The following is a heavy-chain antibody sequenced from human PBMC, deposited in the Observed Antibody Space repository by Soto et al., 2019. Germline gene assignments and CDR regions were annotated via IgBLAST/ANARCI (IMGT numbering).Heavy chain of an antibody. Sequence: GGSLRLSCAASGFTFSSYAMHWVRQAPGKGLEWVAVISYDGSNKYYADSVKGRFTISRDNSKNTLYLQMNSLGAEDTAVYYCARTSNYYDSSGYASYYFDYWGQGTLVTVSS. CDR3: ARTSNYYDSSGYASYYFDY. D-gene: IGHD3-22*01. V-gene: IGHV3-30-3*01. J-gene: IGHJ4*02. CDR1: GFTFSSYA. CDR2: ISYDGSNK.